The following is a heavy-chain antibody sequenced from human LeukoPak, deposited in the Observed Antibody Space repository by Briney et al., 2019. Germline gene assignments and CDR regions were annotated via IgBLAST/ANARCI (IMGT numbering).Heavy chain of an antibody. CDR3: ARSYGHSIDY. D-gene: IGHD3-10*01. V-gene: IGHV3-7*01. Sequence: GGSLRLSCAASGLTFRNFWMCWVRQAPWKGLEWAATIKQDGSGQYYVDSVKGRFTISRDNAQNSLYLQMNNLRAEDTAVYYCARSYGHSIDYWGQGTLVTVSS. CDR2: IKQDGSGQ. CDR1: GLTFRNFW. J-gene: IGHJ4*02.